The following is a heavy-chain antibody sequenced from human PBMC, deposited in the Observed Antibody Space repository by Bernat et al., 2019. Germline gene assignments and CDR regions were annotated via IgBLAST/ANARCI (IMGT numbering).Heavy chain of an antibody. Sequence: QVQLQQWGAGLLKPSETLSLTCAVYGGSFSGYYWSWIRQPPGKGLEWIGEINHSGSTNYNPSLKSRVTISVDTSKNQFSLKLSSVTAADTAVYYCATKRGARRPVDYWGQGTLVTVSS. CDR3: ATKRGARRPVDY. CDR2: INHSGST. J-gene: IGHJ4*02. V-gene: IGHV4-34*01. D-gene: IGHD1-26*01. CDR1: GGSFSGYY.